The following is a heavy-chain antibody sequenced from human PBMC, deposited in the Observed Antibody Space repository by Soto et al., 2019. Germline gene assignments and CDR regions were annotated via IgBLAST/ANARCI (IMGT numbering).Heavy chain of an antibody. Sequence: QITLKESGPTLVKPTQTLTLTCTFSGFSLTSNGVGVGWIRQPPGKALDWLALIYWDDDQRYSPSLKSRLTITKYTSKNQVVLTMTNMDPVDTATYYCAHRRGVPGHFDSWGQGTLVTVSS. CDR3: AHRRGVPGHFDS. CDR2: IYWDDDQ. CDR1: GFSLTSNGVG. D-gene: IGHD2-2*01. V-gene: IGHV2-5*02. J-gene: IGHJ4*02.